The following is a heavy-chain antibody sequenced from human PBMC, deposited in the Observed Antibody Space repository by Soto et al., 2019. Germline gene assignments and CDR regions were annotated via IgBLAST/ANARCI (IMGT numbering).Heavy chain of an antibody. CDR1: GFTFSSYA. Sequence: GSLRLSCAASGFTFSSYAMSWVRQAPGKGLEWVSAISGSGGSTYYADSVKGRFTISRDNSKNTLYLQMNSLRAEDTAVYYCAKDEDSSGYYRTILVYYFDYWGQG. CDR3: AKDEDSSGYYRTILVYYFDY. V-gene: IGHV3-23*01. J-gene: IGHJ4*02. D-gene: IGHD3-22*01. CDR2: ISGSGGST.